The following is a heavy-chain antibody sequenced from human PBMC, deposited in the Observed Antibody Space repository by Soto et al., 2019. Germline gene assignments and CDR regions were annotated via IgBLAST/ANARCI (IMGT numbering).Heavy chain of an antibody. CDR1: GYTFSNYL. D-gene: IGHD3-10*01. V-gene: IGHV1-3*01. CDR2: LNAGNGNT. CDR3: ASPSYGSGNFS. J-gene: IGHJ5*02. Sequence: QVQLVQSGAEVTNPGASVKVSCKASGYTFSNYLLHWVRQAPGQSLEWMGWLNAGNGNTKYSQRFQGRVTLTRDTSASTAYMELSSLRSEDTALYYCASPSYGSGNFSWGQGTLVTVSS.